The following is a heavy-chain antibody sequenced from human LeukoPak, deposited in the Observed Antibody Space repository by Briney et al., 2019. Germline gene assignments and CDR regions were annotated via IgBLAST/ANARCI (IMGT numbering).Heavy chain of an antibody. Sequence: GGSLRLSCAASGFTFSSYGKHWVRQAPGKGLEWVAVISYDGSNKYYADSVKGRFTISRDNSKNTLYLQMNSLRAEDTAVYYCARTVAGLYYFDYWGQGTLVTVSS. V-gene: IGHV3-30*03. J-gene: IGHJ4*02. CDR1: GFTFSSYG. CDR2: ISYDGSNK. D-gene: IGHD6-19*01. CDR3: ARTVAGLYYFDY.